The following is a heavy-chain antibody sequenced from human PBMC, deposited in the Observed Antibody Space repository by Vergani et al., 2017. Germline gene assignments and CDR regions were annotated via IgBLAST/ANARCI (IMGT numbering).Heavy chain of an antibody. CDR1: GFTFDDYA. CDR2: ISWNSGSI. V-gene: IGHV3-9*01. Sequence: EVQLVESGGGLVQPGRSLRLSCAASGFTFDDYAMHWVRQAPGKGLEWVSGISWNSGSIGYADSVKGRFTISRDNAKNSLYLQMNSLRAEDTAVYYCARVVTTWEVISSTYYFDYWGQGTLVTVSS. CDR3: ARVVTTWEVISSTYYFDY. J-gene: IGHJ4*02. D-gene: IGHD4-11*01.